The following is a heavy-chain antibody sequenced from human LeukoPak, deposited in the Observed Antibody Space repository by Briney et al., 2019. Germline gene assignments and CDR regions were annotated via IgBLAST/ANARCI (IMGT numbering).Heavy chain of an antibody. V-gene: IGHV4-39*01. CDR1: GDSMSSSSYY. CDR2: IYYSGST. Sequence: SETLSLTCTVSGDSMSSSSYYWGWIRQPPGKVLEWIGNIYYSGSTYHNPSLKSRVTISVDTSKNQFSLKLSSVTAADTAVYYCARQPIVGATTVGYWGQGTLVTVSS. CDR3: ARQPIVGATTVGY. D-gene: IGHD1-26*01. J-gene: IGHJ4*02.